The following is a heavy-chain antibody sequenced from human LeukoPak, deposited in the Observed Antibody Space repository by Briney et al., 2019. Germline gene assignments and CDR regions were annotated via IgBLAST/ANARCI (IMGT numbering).Heavy chain of an antibody. CDR1: GYTFTSYD. V-gene: IGHV1-8*03. Sequence: ASVKVSCKASGYTFTSYDINWVRQATGQGLEWMGWMNPNSGNTGYAQKFQGRVTITRNTSISTAYMELSSLRSEDTAVYYCARAQRIWSGYLYYFDYWGQGTLVTVSS. J-gene: IGHJ4*02. CDR3: ARAQRIWSGYLYYFDY. D-gene: IGHD3-3*01. CDR2: MNPNSGNT.